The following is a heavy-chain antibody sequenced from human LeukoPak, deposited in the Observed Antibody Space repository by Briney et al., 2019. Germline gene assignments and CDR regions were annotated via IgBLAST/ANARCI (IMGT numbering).Heavy chain of an antibody. CDR2: ISSSSSYI. D-gene: IGHD3-3*01. V-gene: IGHV3-21*01. Sequence: GGSLRLSCAASGFTFSSYSMNWVCQAPGKGLEWVSSISSSSSYIYYADSVKGRFTISRDNAKNSLYLQMNSLRAEDTAVYYCARGLRGDFWSGYSYDAFDIWGQGTMVTVSS. CDR1: GFTFSSYS. J-gene: IGHJ3*02. CDR3: ARGLRGDFWSGYSYDAFDI.